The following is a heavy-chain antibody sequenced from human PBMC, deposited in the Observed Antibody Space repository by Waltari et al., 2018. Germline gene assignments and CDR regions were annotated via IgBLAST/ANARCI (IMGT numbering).Heavy chain of an antibody. Sequence: EVQLVASGGILVQPGGSVRLSCAASGFTFNSYWMSWVRQAPGKGLEWVANIRQDGFEKYYVDSVKGRFTISRDNAKNSLYLQMNSLRAEDTAVYYCARETVAGFDPWGQGTLVTVSS. D-gene: IGHD6-19*01. V-gene: IGHV3-7*01. CDR3: ARETVAGFDP. CDR2: IRQDGFEK. J-gene: IGHJ5*02. CDR1: GFTFNSYW.